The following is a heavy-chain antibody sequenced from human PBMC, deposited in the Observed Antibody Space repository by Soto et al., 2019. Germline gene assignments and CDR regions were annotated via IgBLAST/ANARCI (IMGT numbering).Heavy chain of an antibody. V-gene: IGHV1-18*01. Sequence: QVQLVQSGGEVKKPGASVKVSCKASGYTFINYGITWVLQAPGQGLEWLAGSNAYIDKTDKAQKVQGRVTMTAGTSTRTAYLEWRSITSHDTAVYYGARGDGDTLDSWGQGSVVTVAS. CDR1: GYTFINYG. CDR2: SNAYIDKT. J-gene: IGHJ4*02. D-gene: IGHD3-3*01. CDR3: ARGDGDTLDS.